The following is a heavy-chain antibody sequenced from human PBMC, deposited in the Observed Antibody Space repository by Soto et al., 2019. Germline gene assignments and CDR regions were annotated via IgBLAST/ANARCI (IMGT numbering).Heavy chain of an antibody. CDR3: ARAQGCNYRAHAFAI. J-gene: IGHJ3*02. Sequence: QVQLQQWGAGLLKPSETLSLTCAVYGGSFSGYYWSWIRQPPGKGLEWIGEINHSGSTNYNPSLKSRVTISVDTSKNQFALQLSSVTAADTAVYYCARAQGCNYRAHAFAIWGQGTMVTVSS. CDR2: INHSGST. D-gene: IGHD4-4*01. CDR1: GGSFSGYY. V-gene: IGHV4-34*01.